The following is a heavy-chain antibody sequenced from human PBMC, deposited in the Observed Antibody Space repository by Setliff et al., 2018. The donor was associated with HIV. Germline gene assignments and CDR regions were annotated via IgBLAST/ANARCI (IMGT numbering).Heavy chain of an antibody. J-gene: IGHJ4*02. CDR3: AREPAPHPPFKEPYFDY. CDR2: IYYSGST. CDR1: GGSITSYY. D-gene: IGHD1-1*01. V-gene: IGHV4-59*12. Sequence: SETLSLTCTVSGGSITSYYWTWIRQPPGKGLEWIGYIYYSGSTNYNPSLKSRLTISVDTSKNQFSLKLSSVTAADTAVYYCAREPAPHPPFKEPYFDYWGQGALVTVSS.